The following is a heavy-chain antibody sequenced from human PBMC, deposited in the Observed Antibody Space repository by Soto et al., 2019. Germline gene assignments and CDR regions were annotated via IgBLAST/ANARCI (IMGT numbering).Heavy chain of an antibody. D-gene: IGHD2-2*01. V-gene: IGHV4-4*07. CDR1: GGSVSNFC. CDR2: IYSSGGT. CDR3: ARSSHKESWFDP. Sequence: PSETLSLTGTVSGGSVSNFCLNWIRQRAGKGLEWIGRIYSSGGTNYNPSLRSRVTMSVDTSKNQFSLKLNSVNAADTAVYYCARSSHKESWFDPWGQGTLVTVSS. J-gene: IGHJ5*02.